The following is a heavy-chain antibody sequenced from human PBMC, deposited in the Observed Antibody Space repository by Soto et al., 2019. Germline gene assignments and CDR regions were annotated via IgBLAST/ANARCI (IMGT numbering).Heavy chain of an antibody. V-gene: IGHV4-31*03. CDR1: GDSIINGGYN. CDR2: IFYSGTT. J-gene: IGHJ4*02. Sequence: ASETLSLTCTISGDSIINGGYNWSWIRQLPGKGLEWLGYIFYSGTTDYNPSLKSRLSFSIDKSKNHFSLMLSSVTAADTAVYFCAREFTSSSGIRLFDTWGQGTLVTVSS. D-gene: IGHD6-6*01. CDR3: AREFTSSSGIRLFDT.